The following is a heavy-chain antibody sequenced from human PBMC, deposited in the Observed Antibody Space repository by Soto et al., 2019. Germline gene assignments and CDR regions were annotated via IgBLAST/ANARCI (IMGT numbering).Heavy chain of an antibody. J-gene: IGHJ4*02. CDR3: ARWIDYYDSSGYPSFDY. Sequence: SETLSLTCTVSGGSVSSGSYYWTWIRQPPGKRLEWIGYVYFTGGTNYNPSLKSRITISVDTSKNQFSLKLSSVTAADTAVYYCARWIDYYDSSGYPSFDYWGQGTLVTVSS. CDR2: VYFTGGT. V-gene: IGHV4-61*01. CDR1: GGSVSSGSYY. D-gene: IGHD3-22*01.